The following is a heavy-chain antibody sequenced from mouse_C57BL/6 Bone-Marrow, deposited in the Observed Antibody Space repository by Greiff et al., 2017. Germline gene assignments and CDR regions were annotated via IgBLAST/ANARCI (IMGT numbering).Heavy chain of an antibody. CDR2: INPSSGYT. Sequence: VQLQQSGAELAKPGASVKLSCKASGYTFTSYWMHWVKQRPGQGLEWIGYINPSSGYTKYNQKFKDKATLTADKSSSTAYMPLSRLTYEASAVYYCARITTVVADYFDYWGQGTTLTVSS. V-gene: IGHV1-7*01. CDR1: GYTFTSYW. J-gene: IGHJ2*01. D-gene: IGHD1-1*01. CDR3: ARITTVVADYFDY.